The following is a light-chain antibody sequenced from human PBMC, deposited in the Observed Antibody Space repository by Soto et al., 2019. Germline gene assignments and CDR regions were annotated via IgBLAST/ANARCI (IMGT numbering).Light chain of an antibody. CDR1: TGAVTSGHY. CDR3: LVSYPTARI. Sequence: QAVVTQEPSLTVSPGGTVTLTCGSSTGAVTSGHYTNWFQQRPGQAPRTLIYDTSIMHSWTPARFSGSLLGGKAALTLSGAQPDDEADYYCLVSYPTARIFGGGTKLTVL. CDR2: DTS. J-gene: IGLJ2*01. V-gene: IGLV7-46*01.